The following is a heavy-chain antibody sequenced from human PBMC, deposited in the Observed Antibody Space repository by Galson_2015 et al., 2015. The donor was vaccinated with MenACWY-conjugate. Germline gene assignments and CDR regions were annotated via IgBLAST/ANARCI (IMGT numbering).Heavy chain of an antibody. CDR2: IYYSGST. CDR3: ARVGGSHAPLSAFDI. D-gene: IGHD1-26*01. J-gene: IGHJ3*02. V-gene: IGHV4-59*02. CDR1: GGSVSSYY. Sequence: ETLSLTCTVSGGSVSSYYWSWIRQPPGKGLEWIGYIYYSGSTGNNPSLKSRVTISVDTSKNHFSLNLRSVTAADTAVYCCARVGGSHAPLSAFDIWGQGTMVTVSS.